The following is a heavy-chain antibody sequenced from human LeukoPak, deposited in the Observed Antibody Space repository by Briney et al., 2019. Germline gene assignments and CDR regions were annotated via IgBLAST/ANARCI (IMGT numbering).Heavy chain of an antibody. CDR2: ISGYNGNT. J-gene: IGHJ6*03. V-gene: IGHV1-18*01. Sequence: ASVKVSCKASGYTFTSFGISWVRQAPGQGLEWVGWISGYNGNTNYAQKLQGRVTMTTDTSTSTAYMELRSLRSDDTAVYYCARLRYYYDSSGYYLYYYYMDVWGKGTTVTISS. CDR1: GYTFTSFG. D-gene: IGHD3-22*01. CDR3: ARLRYYYDSSGYYLYYYYMDV.